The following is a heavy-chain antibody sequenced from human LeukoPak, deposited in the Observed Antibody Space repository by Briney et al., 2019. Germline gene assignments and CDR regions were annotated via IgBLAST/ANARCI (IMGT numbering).Heavy chain of an antibody. CDR3: ARGLPQHWAVFDY. Sequence: PSETLSLTCTVSGYSISSGYYWGWIRQPPGKGLEWIGYIYSSGSTNYNPSLKSRVTISVDTSKNQFSLKLSSVTAADTAVYYCARGLPQHWAVFDYWGQGTLVTVSS. D-gene: IGHD2-21*02. CDR2: IYSSGST. CDR1: GYSISSGYY. V-gene: IGHV4-61*01. J-gene: IGHJ4*02.